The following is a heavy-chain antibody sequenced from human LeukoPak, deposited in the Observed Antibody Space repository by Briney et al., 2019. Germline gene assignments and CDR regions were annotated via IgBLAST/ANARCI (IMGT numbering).Heavy chain of an antibody. CDR2: IYPGDSDT. CDR3: ARLGGYGSGSMGYYYYGMDV. Sequence: GESLKISCKGSGYSFTSYWIGWVHQMPGKGLEWMGIIYPGDSDTRYSPSFQGQVTISADKSISTAYLQWSSLKASDTAVYYCARLGGYGSGSMGYYYYGMDVWGKGTTVTVSS. CDR1: GYSFTSYW. V-gene: IGHV5-51*07. J-gene: IGHJ6*04. D-gene: IGHD3-10*01.